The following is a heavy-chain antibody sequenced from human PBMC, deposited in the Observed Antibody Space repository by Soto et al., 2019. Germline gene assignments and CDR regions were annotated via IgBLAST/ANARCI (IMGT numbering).Heavy chain of an antibody. CDR3: ARVPTRLAAYGFWYYYGMDV. J-gene: IGHJ6*02. CDR2: IWYDGSNK. D-gene: IGHD2-15*01. V-gene: IGHV3-33*01. Sequence: LRLSCAASGFTFSSYGMHWVRQAPGRGLEWVAVIWYDGSNKYYADSVKGRFTISRDNSKNTLYLQMNSLRAEDTAVYYCARVPTRLAAYGFWYYYGMDVWGQGTTVTVSS. CDR1: GFTFSSYG.